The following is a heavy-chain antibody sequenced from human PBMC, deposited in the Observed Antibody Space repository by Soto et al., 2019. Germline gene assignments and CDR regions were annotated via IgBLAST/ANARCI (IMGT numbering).Heavy chain of an antibody. V-gene: IGHV4-30-4*01. CDR1: GGSISTVDYW. CDR2: IYDGGRT. CDR3: ARGPSGDKVDS. Sequence: QVQLQESGPGLVKPSQTLSLTCTVSGGSISTVDYWWSWIRQSPDMGLEWIGHIYDGGRTYNNPSPERRVTMSVDTAKSQLPLTLSSVSAADTAVYYCARGPSGDKVDSWGQGTLVTVSS. J-gene: IGHJ4*02. D-gene: IGHD7-27*01.